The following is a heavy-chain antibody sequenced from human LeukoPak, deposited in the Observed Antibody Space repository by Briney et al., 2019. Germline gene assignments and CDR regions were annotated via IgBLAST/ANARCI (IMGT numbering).Heavy chain of an antibody. V-gene: IGHV1-2*02. Sequence: ASVKVSCKASGYTFTGYYMHWVRQAPGQGLEWMGWINPNSGGANYAQKFQGRVTMTRDTSISTAYMELSRLRSDDTAVYYCATDSTYYYDSSGYPSFDYWGQGTLVTVSS. CDR1: GYTFTGYY. J-gene: IGHJ4*02. CDR3: ATDSTYYYDSSGYPSFDY. D-gene: IGHD3-22*01. CDR2: INPNSGGA.